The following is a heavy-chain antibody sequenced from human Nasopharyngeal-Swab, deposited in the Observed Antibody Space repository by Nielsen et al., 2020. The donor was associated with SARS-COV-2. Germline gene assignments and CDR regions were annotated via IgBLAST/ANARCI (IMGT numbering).Heavy chain of an antibody. J-gene: IGHJ4*02. CDR2: IKQDGSEK. V-gene: IGHV3-7*01. CDR3: ARDLGSGTVSDY. D-gene: IGHD4-17*01. Sequence: WIRQPPGKGLEWVANIKQDGSEKYYVDSVKSRFTISRDNAKNSLYLQMNSLRAEDTAVYYCARDLGSGTVSDYWGQGTLVTVSS.